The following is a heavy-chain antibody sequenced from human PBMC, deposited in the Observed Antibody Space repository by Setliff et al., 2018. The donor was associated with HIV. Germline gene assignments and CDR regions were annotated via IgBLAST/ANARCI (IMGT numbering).Heavy chain of an antibody. CDR3: ARERWDYFDY. Sequence: ASVKVSCKASGYTFTNYDINWVRQATGQGLEWMGWMNPNSGNTGYAQKFQGRITMTRNTAISTAYMELSSLRSEDTAVYYCARERWDYFDYWGQGTLVTVSS. V-gene: IGHV1-8*01. J-gene: IGHJ4*02. D-gene: IGHD1-26*01. CDR2: MNPNSGNT. CDR1: GYTFTNYD.